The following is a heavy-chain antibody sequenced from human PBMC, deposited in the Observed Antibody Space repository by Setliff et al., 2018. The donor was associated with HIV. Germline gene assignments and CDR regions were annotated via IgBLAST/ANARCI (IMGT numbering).Heavy chain of an antibody. CDR2: IYHGGST. V-gene: IGHV4-4*02. Sequence: SETLSLTCAVSGGSISSSNWWSWVRQPPGKGLQWIASIYHGGSTYYNPSLRSRVTISVDTSKNLFSLKLDFVTAADTAVYYCARRADYDGSGSPFDYWGQGTLVTVSS. J-gene: IGHJ4*02. CDR1: GGSISSSNW. CDR3: ARRADYDGSGSPFDY. D-gene: IGHD3-10*01.